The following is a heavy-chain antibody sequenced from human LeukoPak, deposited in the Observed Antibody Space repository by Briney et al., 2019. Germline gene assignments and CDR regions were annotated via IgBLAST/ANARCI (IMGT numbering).Heavy chain of an antibody. Sequence: GASVKVSCKVSGDTLNKLSIYWVRLAPGKGLEWMGGFDPEDGETIYAQRFQDRVTMTEDISTETAYMELSSLKSEDTAVYYCASDVYYGSGSYSYWGKGSLVTVSS. J-gene: IGHJ4*02. V-gene: IGHV1-24*01. CDR2: FDPEDGET. CDR1: GDTLNKLS. D-gene: IGHD3-10*01. CDR3: ASDVYYGSGSYSY.